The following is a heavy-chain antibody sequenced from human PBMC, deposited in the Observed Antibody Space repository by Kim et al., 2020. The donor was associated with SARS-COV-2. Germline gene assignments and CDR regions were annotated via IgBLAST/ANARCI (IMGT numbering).Heavy chain of an antibody. V-gene: IGHV3-21*01. J-gene: IGHJ4*02. CDR1: GFTFSSYS. CDR2: ISSSSSYI. D-gene: IGHD6-19*01. Sequence: GGSLRLSCAASGFTFSSYSMNWVRQAPGKGLEWVSSISSSSSYIYYADSVKGRFTISRDNAKNSLYLQMNSLRAEDTAVYYCARPPARDIAVADIHFYYFDYWGQGTLVTVSS. CDR3: ARPPARDIAVADIHFYYFDY.